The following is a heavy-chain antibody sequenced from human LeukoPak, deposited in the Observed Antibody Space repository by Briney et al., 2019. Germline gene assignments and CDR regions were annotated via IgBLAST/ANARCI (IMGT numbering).Heavy chain of an antibody. D-gene: IGHD3-3*01. V-gene: IGHV1-24*01. CDR2: FDYEDGET. CDR1: GYSGIELW. CDR3: ATHTISGVVTYAFQL. Sequence: ASMKVSCKVTGYSGIELWMHWVRQAPGKGLEWMGGFDYEDGETRYAQKFQGRVTMTEDTATDTAYLELSSLTSNDTAVYYCATHTISGVVTYAFQLWGRGTLVTVSS. J-gene: IGHJ3*01.